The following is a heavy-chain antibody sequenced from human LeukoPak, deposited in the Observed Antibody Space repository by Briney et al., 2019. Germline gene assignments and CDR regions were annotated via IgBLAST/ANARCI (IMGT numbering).Heavy chain of an antibody. CDR1: GGSISSGDYY. CDR2: IYYSGST. CDR3: ARGGGYCSSTSCSGFDY. Sequence: SQTLSLTCTVPGGSISSGDYYWSWIRQPPGKGLEWIGYIYYSGSTYYNPSLKSRVTISVDTSKNQFSLKLSSVTAADTAVYYCARGGGYCSSTSCSGFDYWGQGTLVTVPS. D-gene: IGHD2-2*01. V-gene: IGHV4-30-4*08. J-gene: IGHJ4*02.